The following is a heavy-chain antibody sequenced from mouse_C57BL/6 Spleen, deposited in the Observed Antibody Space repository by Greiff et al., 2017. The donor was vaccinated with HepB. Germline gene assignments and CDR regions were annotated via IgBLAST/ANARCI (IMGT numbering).Heavy chain of an antibody. D-gene: IGHD2-4*01. J-gene: IGHJ1*03. V-gene: IGHV1-22*01. CDR3: AREGLRGYFDV. CDR1: GYTFTDYN. CDR2: INPNNGGT. Sequence: EIQLQQSGPELVKPGASVKMSCKASGYTFTDYNMHWVKQSHGKSLEWIGYINPNNGGTSYNQKFKGKATLTVNKSSSTAYMELRSLTSEDSAVYYCAREGLRGYFDVWGTGTTVTVSS.